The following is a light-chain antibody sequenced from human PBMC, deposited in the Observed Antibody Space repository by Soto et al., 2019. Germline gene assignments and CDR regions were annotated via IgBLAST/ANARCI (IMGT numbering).Light chain of an antibody. CDR1: QSVLYSSINKNY. V-gene: IGKV4-1*01. J-gene: IGKJ1*01. Sequence: DIVMTQSPDSLAVSLGERATINCKSSQSVLYSSINKNYLAWYQQKPGQPPKLLIYRASTRESGVPDRFSGSGSGTDFTLTISSLQAEDVAVYYCQQYYSTLPTFGQGTKVEIK. CDR3: QQYYSTLPT. CDR2: RAS.